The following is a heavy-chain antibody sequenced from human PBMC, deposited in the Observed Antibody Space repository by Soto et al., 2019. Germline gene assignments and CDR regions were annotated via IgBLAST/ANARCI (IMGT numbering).Heavy chain of an antibody. Sequence: SETLSLTFAVSGGSISSSNWCSWVRQPPGKGLEWIGEIYHSGSTNYNPSLKSRVTISVDKSKNQFSLKLSSVTAADTAVYYCARAWFGELLSPGDNWFDPWGQG. J-gene: IGHJ5*02. CDR2: IYHSGST. CDR3: ARAWFGELLSPGDNWFDP. CDR1: GGSISSSNW. D-gene: IGHD3-10*01. V-gene: IGHV4-4*02.